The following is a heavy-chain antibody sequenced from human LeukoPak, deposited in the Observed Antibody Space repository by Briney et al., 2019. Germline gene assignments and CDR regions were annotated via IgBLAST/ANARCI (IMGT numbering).Heavy chain of an antibody. CDR2: IIPIFGTA. J-gene: IGHJ4*02. Sequence: SVKVSCKASGGTFSSFAISWVRQAPGQGLEWMGGIIPIFGTANYAQKFQGRVTITADESTSTAYMELSSLRSEDTAVYYCARDEDYYDSSGYVWGQGTLVTVSS. V-gene: IGHV1-69*13. CDR1: GGTFSSFA. CDR3: ARDEDYYDSSGYV. D-gene: IGHD3-22*01.